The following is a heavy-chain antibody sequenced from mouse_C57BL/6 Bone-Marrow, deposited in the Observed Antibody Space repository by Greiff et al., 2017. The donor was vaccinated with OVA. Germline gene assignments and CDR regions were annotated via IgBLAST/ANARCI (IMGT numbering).Heavy chain of an antibody. V-gene: IGHV1-81*01. Sequence: QVQLKQSGAELARPGASVKLSCKASGYTFTSYGISWVKQRTGQGLEWIGEIYPRSGNTYYNEKFKGKATLTADKSSSTAYMELRSLTSEDSAVYFCARNYGSSRSYWYFDVWGTGTTVTVSS. CDR3: ARNYGSSRSYWYFDV. CDR1: GYTFTSYG. D-gene: IGHD1-1*01. CDR2: IYPRSGNT. J-gene: IGHJ1*03.